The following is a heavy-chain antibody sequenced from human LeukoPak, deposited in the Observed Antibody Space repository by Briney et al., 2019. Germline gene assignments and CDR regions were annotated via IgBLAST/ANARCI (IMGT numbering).Heavy chain of an antibody. J-gene: IGHJ4*02. V-gene: IGHV3-21*01. CDR3: ARARMQIVVVAAADY. D-gene: IGHD2-15*01. CDR2: ITSSSSYI. CDR1: GFTFNIYS. Sequence: GGSLRLSCAGSGFTFNIYSMNWVRQAPGKGLEWVSSITSSSSYIYYADSVKGRFTISRDNAKNSLYLQMNSLRAEDTAVYYCARARMQIVVVAAADYWGQGTLVTVSS.